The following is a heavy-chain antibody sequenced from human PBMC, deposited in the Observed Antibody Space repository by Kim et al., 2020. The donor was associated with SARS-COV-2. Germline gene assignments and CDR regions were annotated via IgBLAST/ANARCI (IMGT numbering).Heavy chain of an antibody. CDR3: AKFWYQLHALTR. Sequence: GGSLRLSCAASGFTFSSYAMSWVRQAPGKGLEWVSAISGRGGSTYYADSVKGRFTISRDNSKNTLYLQMNSLRAEDTAVYYCAKFWYQLHALTRWGQGTLVTVSS. CDR2: ISGRGGST. J-gene: IGHJ4*02. CDR1: GFTFSSYA. V-gene: IGHV3-23*01. D-gene: IGHD2-2*01.